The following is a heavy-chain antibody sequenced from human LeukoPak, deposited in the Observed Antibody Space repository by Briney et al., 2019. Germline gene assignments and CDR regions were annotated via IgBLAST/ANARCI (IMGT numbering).Heavy chain of an antibody. V-gene: IGHV4-4*02. CDR2: IYHSGST. Sequence: PSETLSLTCAVSGGSISSSYWWSWVRQPPGKGLEWIGEIYHSGSTNYNPSLKSRVTISVDKSKNQFSLKLSSVTAADTAVYYCARGRGRRPPFMTTVTTIVTSWFDPWGQGTLVTVSS. J-gene: IGHJ5*02. CDR3: ARGRGRRPPFMTTVTTIVTSWFDP. D-gene: IGHD4-17*01. CDR1: GGSISSSYW.